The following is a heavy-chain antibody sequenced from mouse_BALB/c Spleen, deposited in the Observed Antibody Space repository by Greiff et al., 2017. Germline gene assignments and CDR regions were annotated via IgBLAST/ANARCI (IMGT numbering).Heavy chain of an antibody. J-gene: IGHJ1*01. D-gene: IGHD2-4*01. V-gene: IGHV14-3*02. CDR2: IDPANGNT. CDR1: GFNIKDTY. CDR3: AGFPYEYDGDWYFDV. Sequence: EVQLQQSGAELVKPGASVKLSCTASGFNIKDTYMHWVKQRPEQGLEWIGRIDPANGNTKYDPKFQGKATITADTSSNTAYLQLSSLTSEDTAVYYGAGFPYEYDGDWYFDVWGAGTTVTVSS.